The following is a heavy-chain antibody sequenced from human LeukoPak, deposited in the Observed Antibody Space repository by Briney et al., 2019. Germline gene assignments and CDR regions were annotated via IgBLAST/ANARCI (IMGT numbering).Heavy chain of an antibody. CDR1: GNTLRELP. CDR2: FDPENAEI. D-gene: IGHD3-3*01. Sequence: ASVKVSCKLSGNTLRELPIQWVRQAGGKGLEWMAGFDPENAEIVYAQKFQGRVTMTEDTSTNTAYMELTSLTSDDTALYYCATRGSDFWSGFDFWGQGTQVTVTS. V-gene: IGHV1-24*01. J-gene: IGHJ4*02. CDR3: ATRGSDFWSGFDF.